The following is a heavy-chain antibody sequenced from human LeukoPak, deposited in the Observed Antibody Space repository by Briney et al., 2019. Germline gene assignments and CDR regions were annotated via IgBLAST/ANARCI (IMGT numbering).Heavy chain of an antibody. D-gene: IGHD6-13*01. V-gene: IGHV3-30-3*01. Sequence: GGSLRLSCAASGFTFSSYAMHWVRQAPGKGLEWVAVISYDGRNKYYADSVKGRFTISRDNSKNTLYLQMNSLRAEVTAVYYCARRSEYSSSWHFDYWGQGTLVTVSS. CDR1: GFTFSSYA. CDR2: ISYDGRNK. J-gene: IGHJ4*02. CDR3: ARRSEYSSSWHFDY.